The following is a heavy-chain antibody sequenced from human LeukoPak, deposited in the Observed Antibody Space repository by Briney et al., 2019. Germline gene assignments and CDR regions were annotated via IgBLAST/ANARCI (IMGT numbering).Heavy chain of an antibody. CDR1: GGSFSSSDYY. CDR2: IYYSGTT. D-gene: IGHD3-10*01. CDR3: ARDRRTMVRGGRGMDV. V-gene: IGHV4-39*07. J-gene: IGHJ6*03. Sequence: SETLSLTCTVSGGSFSSSDYYWGWIRQPPGKGLEWIGSIYYSGTTYYNPSLKSRVTISVDTSKKQFSLKLSSVTAADTAVYYCARDRRTMVRGGRGMDVWGKGTTVTVSS.